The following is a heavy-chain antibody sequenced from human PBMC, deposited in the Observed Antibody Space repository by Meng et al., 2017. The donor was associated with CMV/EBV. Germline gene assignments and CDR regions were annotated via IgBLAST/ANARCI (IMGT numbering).Heavy chain of an antibody. V-gene: IGHV1-18*01. CDR1: GYTLTRYG. CDR2: ISAYNGNT. CDR3: AREGFDY. J-gene: IGHJ4*02. Sequence: QVQLVQAGDEETKPGASVKGSCRASGYTLTRYGISWARQAPGQGLEWMGWISAYNGNTNYAQKLQGRVTMTTDTSTSTAYMELRSLRSDDTAVYYCAREGFDYWGQGTLVTVSS.